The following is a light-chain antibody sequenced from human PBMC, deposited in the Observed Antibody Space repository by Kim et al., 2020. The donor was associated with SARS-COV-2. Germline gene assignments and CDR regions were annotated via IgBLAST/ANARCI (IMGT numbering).Light chain of an antibody. CDR3: QVWDSSSDHYV. J-gene: IGLJ1*01. CDR2: YDS. V-gene: IGLV3-21*04. CDR1: NIGSKS. Sequence: SYELTQPPSVSVAPGKTARITCGGNNIGSKSVHWYQQKPGQAPVLDIYYDSDRPSGIPERFSGSNSGNTATLTISRFEAGDEADYYCQVWDSSSDHYVFGSGTKVTVL.